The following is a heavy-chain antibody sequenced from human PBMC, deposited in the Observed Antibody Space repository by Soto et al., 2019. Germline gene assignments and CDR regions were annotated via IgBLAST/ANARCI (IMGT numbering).Heavy chain of an antibody. Sequence: QVQLVQSGAEVKKPGASVKVSCKASGYTFTSYAMHWVRQAPGQRLEWMGWFNAGNGNTKYSQKFQGRVTITRDTSASTAYMELSSLRSEDTAVYYCARGGSLSCYFDHWGRGPLVTFSS. V-gene: IGHV1-3*01. D-gene: IGHD1-26*01. CDR2: FNAGNGNT. J-gene: IGHJ2*01. CDR3: ARGGSLSCYFDH. CDR1: GYTFTSYA.